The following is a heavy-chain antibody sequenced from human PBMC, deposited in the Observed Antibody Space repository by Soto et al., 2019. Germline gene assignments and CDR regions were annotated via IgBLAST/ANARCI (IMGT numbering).Heavy chain of an antibody. V-gene: IGHV1-58*01. Sequence: SVKVSCKASGFTFSSSAVQWVRQARGQRLEWIGWIVVGSGDTNYAQNFQERVTITRDRSTSTAYMELSSLKSDDTAVYYCAAESPVLRFLEGAHHYYGMDVWGQGTTVTVSS. CDR2: IVVGSGDT. CDR1: GFTFSSSA. D-gene: IGHD3-3*01. J-gene: IGHJ6*02. CDR3: AAESPVLRFLEGAHHYYGMDV.